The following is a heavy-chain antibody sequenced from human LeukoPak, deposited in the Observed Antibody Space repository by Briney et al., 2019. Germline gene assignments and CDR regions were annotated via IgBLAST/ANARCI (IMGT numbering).Heavy chain of an antibody. D-gene: IGHD2-8*01. V-gene: IGHV3-20*01. CDR2: INWNGGST. Sequence: PGRSLRLSCAASGFTFSSYAIHWVRQAPGKGLEWVSGINWNGGSTGYADSVKGRFTISRDNAKNSLYLQMNSLRAEDTALYHCASLMGHWEKDAFDIWGQGTMVTVSS. CDR3: ASLMGHWEKDAFDI. J-gene: IGHJ3*02. CDR1: GFTFSSYA.